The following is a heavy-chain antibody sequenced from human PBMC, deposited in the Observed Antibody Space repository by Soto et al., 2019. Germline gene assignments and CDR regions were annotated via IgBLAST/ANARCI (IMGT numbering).Heavy chain of an antibody. V-gene: IGHV4-59*08. CDR1: GGSISSYY. Sequence: SETLSLTCTVSGGSISSYYWSWIRQPPVKGLEWIGYIYYSGSTNYNPSLKSRVTISVDTSKNQFSLKLSSVTAADTAVYYCARHVVVVTAIRGKYYFDYWGQGTLVTVSS. J-gene: IGHJ4*02. CDR3: ARHVVVVTAIRGKYYFDY. CDR2: IYYSGST. D-gene: IGHD2-21*02.